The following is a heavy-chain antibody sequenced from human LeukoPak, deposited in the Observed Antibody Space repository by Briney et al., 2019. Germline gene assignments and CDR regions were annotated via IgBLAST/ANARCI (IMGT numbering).Heavy chain of an antibody. Sequence: PSETLSLTCAVSGYSISSGYYWGWSRQPPGKGLEWIGSIYHSGSTYYNPSLKSRVTISVDTSKNQFSLKLSSVTAADTAVYYCARQEKPFDYWGQGTLVTVSS. V-gene: IGHV4-38-2*01. CDR1: GYSISSGYY. CDR3: ARQEKPFDY. CDR2: IYHSGST. J-gene: IGHJ4*02.